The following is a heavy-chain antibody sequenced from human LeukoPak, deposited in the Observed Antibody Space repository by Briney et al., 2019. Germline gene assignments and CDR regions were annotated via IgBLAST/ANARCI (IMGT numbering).Heavy chain of an antibody. CDR3: ANGGSIAVATPLDY. CDR2: IWYGGSNK. Sequence: GRSLRLSCAASGFTFSSYGMHWVRQAPGKGLEWVAVIWYGGSNKYYADSVKGRFTISRDNSKNTLYLQMNSLRAEDTAVYYCANGGSIAVATPLDYWGQGTLVTVSS. D-gene: IGHD6-19*01. J-gene: IGHJ4*02. V-gene: IGHV3-33*06. CDR1: GFTFSSYG.